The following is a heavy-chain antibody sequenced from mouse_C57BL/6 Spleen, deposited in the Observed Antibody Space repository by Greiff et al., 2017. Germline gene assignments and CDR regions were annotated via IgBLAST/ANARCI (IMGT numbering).Heavy chain of an antibody. V-gene: IGHV1-69*01. CDR1: GYTFTSYW. D-gene: IGHD2-12*01. J-gene: IGHJ3*01. CDR3: ARGDSSWFAY. Sequence: QVQLQQPGAELVMPGASVKLSCKASGYTFTSYWMHWVKQRPGQGLEWIGEIDPSDSYTNYNQKFKGKSTLTVDKSSSTAYMQLSSLTSEDSAVYYCARGDSSWFAYWGQRTLVTVSA. CDR2: IDPSDSYT.